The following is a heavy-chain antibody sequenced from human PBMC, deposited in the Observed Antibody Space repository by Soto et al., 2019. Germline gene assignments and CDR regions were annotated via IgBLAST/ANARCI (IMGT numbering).Heavy chain of an antibody. V-gene: IGHV1-2*02. CDR2: INSNTGGT. D-gene: IGHD2-2*01. J-gene: IGHJ4*02. Sequence: GASVKVSFKASGYTFTGHYMHWVRQAPGQGLEWMGWINSNTGGTDYAQRFQGRVTMTRDTSVSTAYMELSSLRSDDTAVYYCARGGYQLLYYFDYWGQGSLVTVSS. CDR1: GYTFTGHY. CDR3: ARGGYQLLYYFDY.